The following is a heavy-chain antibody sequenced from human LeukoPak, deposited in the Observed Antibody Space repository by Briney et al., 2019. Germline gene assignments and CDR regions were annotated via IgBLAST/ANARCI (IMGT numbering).Heavy chain of an antibody. J-gene: IGHJ4*02. CDR3: ARQHVKNGEYFDLPDY. CDR2: IRYDGSDE. Sequence: PGGSLRLSCAASGFTFSNCGMHWVRQAPGKGLQWVAFIRYDGSDEYYADSVKGRFTISRDNSKNTLYLQMNSLRGEDTALYYCARQHVKNGEYFDLPDYWGQGTLVTVSS. CDR1: GFTFSNCG. V-gene: IGHV3-30*02. D-gene: IGHD3-9*01.